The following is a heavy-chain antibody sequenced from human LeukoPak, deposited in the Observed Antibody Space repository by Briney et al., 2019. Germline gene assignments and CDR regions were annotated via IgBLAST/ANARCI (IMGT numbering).Heavy chain of an antibody. CDR3: ARVTGYVMEDYFDY. J-gene: IGHJ4*02. CDR2: IYYSGST. D-gene: IGHD6-13*01. CDR1: GGSISSGSYY. Sequence: SQTLSLTCTVPGGSISSGSYYWSWIRQPPGKGLEWIGYIYYSGSTNYNPSLKSRVTISVDTSKNQFSLRLSSVTAADTAVYYCARVTGYVMEDYFDYWGQGTLVTVSS. V-gene: IGHV4-61*01.